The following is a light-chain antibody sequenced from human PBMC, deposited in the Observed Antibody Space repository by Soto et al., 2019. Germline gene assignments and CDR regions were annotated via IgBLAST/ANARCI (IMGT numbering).Light chain of an antibody. CDR3: QQYGSAPFT. Sequence: EIVLTQSPGTLSLSPGERATLSCRASQSVSSSYLAWYQQKPGQAPRLLIYGASSRATGIPDRFSGSGSGTDFTLTILRLEPEDLAVYYCQQYGSAPFTFGPGTEVDSK. CDR2: GAS. CDR1: QSVSSSY. J-gene: IGKJ3*01. V-gene: IGKV3-20*01.